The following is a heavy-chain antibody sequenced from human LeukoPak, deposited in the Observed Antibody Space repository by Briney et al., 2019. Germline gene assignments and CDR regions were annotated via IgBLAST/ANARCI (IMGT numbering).Heavy chain of an antibody. J-gene: IGHJ6*03. CDR3: ARDRTYYYYCMDV. CDR2: IKQDGSEK. Sequence: QPGGSLRLSCAASGFTFSSYWMSWVRQAPGKGLEWVANIKQDGSEKYYVDSVKGRFTISRDNAKNSLYLQMNSLRAEDTAVYYCARDRTYYYYCMDVWGKGTTVTVSS. CDR1: GFTFSSYW. V-gene: IGHV3-7*01.